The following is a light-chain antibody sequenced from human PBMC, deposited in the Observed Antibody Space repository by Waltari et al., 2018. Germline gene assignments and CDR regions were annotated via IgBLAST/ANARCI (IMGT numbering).Light chain of an antibody. J-gene: IGKJ1*01. Sequence: EIVMTQSPATLSVSPGERAIFSCRASQSVSSNLAWYQQKPGQAPRLLIYGASTRATGIPVRFSGRWSGTEVTLTISSLQSGDFAVYYWQQYNNWPPWTFGQGTKVEIK. CDR2: GAS. V-gene: IGKV3-15*01. CDR1: QSVSSN. CDR3: QQYNNWPPWT.